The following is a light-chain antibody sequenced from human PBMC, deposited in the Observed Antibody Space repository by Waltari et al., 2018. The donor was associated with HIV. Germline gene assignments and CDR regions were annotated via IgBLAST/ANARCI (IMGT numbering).Light chain of an antibody. J-gene: IGLJ2*01. Sequence: VLTQPPSVSAAPGQKVSISCSGGNSTVGSNYVSWYLQHPGTAPKLIIYEDHKRPSGIPDRFSASKSGTSATLDIAGLQTGDEADYYCGAWDSSLSARGVVFGGGTKLTVL. CDR1: NSTVGSNY. CDR3: GAWDSSLSARGVV. V-gene: IGLV1-51*02. CDR2: EDH.